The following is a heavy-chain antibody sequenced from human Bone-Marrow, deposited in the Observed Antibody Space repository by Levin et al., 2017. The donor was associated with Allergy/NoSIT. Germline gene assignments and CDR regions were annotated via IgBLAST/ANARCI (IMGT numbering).Heavy chain of an antibody. V-gene: IGHV3-30-3*01. CDR1: GFTFSSYA. CDR2: ISYDGSNK. D-gene: IGHD3-10*01. J-gene: IGHJ4*02. Sequence: GGSLRLSCAASGFTFSSYAMHWVRQAPGKGLEWVAVISYDGSNKYYADSVKGRFTISRDNSKNTLYLQMNSLRAEDTAVYYCAREGGWFGELLGFDYWGQGTLVTVSS. CDR3: AREGGWFGELLGFDY.